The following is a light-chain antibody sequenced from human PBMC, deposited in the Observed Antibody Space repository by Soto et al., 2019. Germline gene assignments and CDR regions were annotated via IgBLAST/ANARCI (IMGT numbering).Light chain of an antibody. CDR3: SSYPTSSTMV. CDR2: EVI. V-gene: IGLV2-14*01. CDR1: GGDIGAYNY. J-gene: IGLJ3*02. Sequence: QSALTQPASVSGSPGQSITICCAGTGGDIGAYNYVSWYQQHPGKAPKLMIYEVIRRPSGISNRFSGSKSGNTASLTISTLQAEDEADYYSSSYPTSSTMVFGGGTKLTVL.